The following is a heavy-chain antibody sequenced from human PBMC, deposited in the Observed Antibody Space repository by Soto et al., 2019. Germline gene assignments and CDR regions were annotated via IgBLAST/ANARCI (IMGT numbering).Heavy chain of an antibody. V-gene: IGHV3-23*01. CDR1: RFTFSDFA. J-gene: IGHJ5*01. Sequence: DVQLLESGGGLVQPGGSLTLSCAASRFTFSDFAMSWVRQAPGKGLEWVSSVGGVGAYTYYADSVKGRFRISRDNSKNTLYLQMDSLRDEDTAVYYCAKDAVPYNGKREWFDSWGQGTLVIVSS. CDR3: AKDAVPYNGKREWFDS. D-gene: IGHD1-20*01. CDR2: VGGVGAYT.